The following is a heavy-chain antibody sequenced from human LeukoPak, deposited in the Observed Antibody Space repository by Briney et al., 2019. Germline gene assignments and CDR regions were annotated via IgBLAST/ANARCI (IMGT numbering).Heavy chain of an antibody. V-gene: IGHV3-30*18. CDR1: GFTFSSYG. J-gene: IGHJ4*02. CDR2: ISYDGSNK. Sequence: GRSLRLSCAASGFTFSSYGVHWVRQAPGKGLEWVAVISYDGSNKYYADSVKGRFTISRDNSKNTLYLQMNSLRAEDTAVYYCAEDTYYYDSSGYYRGMDYWGQGTLVTVSS. CDR3: AEDTYYYDSSGYYRGMDY. D-gene: IGHD3-22*01.